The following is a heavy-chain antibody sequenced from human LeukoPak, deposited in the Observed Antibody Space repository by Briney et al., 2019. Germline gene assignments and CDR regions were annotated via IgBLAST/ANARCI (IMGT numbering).Heavy chain of an antibody. V-gene: IGHV3-20*04. Sequence: GGSLRLSCAASGFTFDDHGMNWVRQAPGKGLEWVSGINWNGGTTGYGDSVKGRFTISRDNAKNSLYLQMNSLRAEDTAVYYCAPIATIAAAGDWGQGTLVTVSS. CDR1: GFTFDDHG. CDR2: INWNGGTT. CDR3: APIATIAAAGD. D-gene: IGHD6-13*01. J-gene: IGHJ4*02.